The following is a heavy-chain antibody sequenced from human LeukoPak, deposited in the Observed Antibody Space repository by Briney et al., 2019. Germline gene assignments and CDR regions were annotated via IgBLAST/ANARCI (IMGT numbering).Heavy chain of an antibody. CDR1: GGSISSGGYY. V-gene: IGHV4-31*03. CDR2: IYYSGST. CDR3: ARALPAAGTHNWFDP. Sequence: PSRTLSLTCTVPGGSISSGGYYWSWIRQHPGKGLEWIGYIYYSGSTYYSPSLKSRVTISVDTSKNQFSLKLSSVTAADTAVYYCARALPAAGTHNWFDPWGQGTLVTVSS. D-gene: IGHD6-13*01. J-gene: IGHJ5*02.